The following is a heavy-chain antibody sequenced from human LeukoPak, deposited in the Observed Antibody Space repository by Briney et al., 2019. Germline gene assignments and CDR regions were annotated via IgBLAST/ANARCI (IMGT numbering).Heavy chain of an antibody. V-gene: IGHV1-2*02. CDR2: INPNSGGT. CDR1: GYTFTGYY. CDR3: ARDHCSGGSCYHFDP. Sequence: ASVKVSCKASGYTFTGYYMHWVRQAPGQGLEWMGWINPNSGGTNYAQKFQGRVTMTRDTSISTAYMELSGLRSDDTAVYYCARDHCSGGSCYHFDPWGQGTLVTVSS. D-gene: IGHD2-15*01. J-gene: IGHJ5*02.